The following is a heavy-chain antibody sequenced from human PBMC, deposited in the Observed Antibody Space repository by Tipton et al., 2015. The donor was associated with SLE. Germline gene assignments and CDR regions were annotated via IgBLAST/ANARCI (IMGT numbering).Heavy chain of an antibody. Sequence: TLSLTCTVSGGSINYYYWNWIRQPPGKGLEWIGYVFYNGNTNYNASLKSRVTISVDTSKNQFSLKLRSVTAADAAVYYCARRCAKGLGYWGQGTLVTVSS. D-gene: IGHD4/OR15-4a*01. CDR2: VFYNGNT. CDR1: GGSINYYY. CDR3: ARRCAKGLGY. J-gene: IGHJ4*02. V-gene: IGHV4-59*12.